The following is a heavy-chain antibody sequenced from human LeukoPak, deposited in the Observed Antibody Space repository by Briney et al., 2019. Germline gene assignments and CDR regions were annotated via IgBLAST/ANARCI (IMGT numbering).Heavy chain of an antibody. Sequence: GGSLRLSCAASGFTFSSYGMHWVRQAPGKGLEWVAVIWYDGSNKYYADSVKGRFTISRDNSKNTLYLQMNSLRAEVTAVYYCAKRKSGYFDYWGQGTLVTVSS. CDR3: AKRKSGYFDY. D-gene: IGHD1-26*01. V-gene: IGHV3-33*06. CDR2: IWYDGSNK. CDR1: GFTFSSYG. J-gene: IGHJ4*02.